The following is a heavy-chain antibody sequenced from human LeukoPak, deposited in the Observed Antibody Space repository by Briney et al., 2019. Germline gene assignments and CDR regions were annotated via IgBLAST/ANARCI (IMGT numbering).Heavy chain of an antibody. J-gene: IGHJ3*02. V-gene: IGHV4-4*07. CDR3: AKINYLLPFDI. Sequence: PSETLSLTCTVSGGSISSYYWSWIRQPAGKGLEWIGRIYNSGSTNYNPSLKSRVTMSLHTSKHHFSLTLSSVPAADPAVYYCAKINYLLPFDICVQGTMVTVSS. CDR2: IYNSGST. CDR1: GGSISSYY. D-gene: IGHD5-24*01.